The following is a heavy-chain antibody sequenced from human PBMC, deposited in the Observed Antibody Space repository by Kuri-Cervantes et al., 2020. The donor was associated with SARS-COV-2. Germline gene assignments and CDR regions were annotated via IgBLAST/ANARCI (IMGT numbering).Heavy chain of an antibody. D-gene: IGHD2-15*01. J-gene: IGHJ6*04. Sequence: GGSLRLSCAASGFTFSSYSMNWVRQAPGKGLEWVSSISSSSSYIYYADSVKGRFTISRDNAKRSLYLQMNSLRVEDTAVYYCARDVYCSGGSCYSFGMDVWGKGTTVTVSS. CDR3: ARDVYCSGGSCYSFGMDV. CDR2: ISSSSSYI. V-gene: IGHV3-21*01. CDR1: GFTFSSYS.